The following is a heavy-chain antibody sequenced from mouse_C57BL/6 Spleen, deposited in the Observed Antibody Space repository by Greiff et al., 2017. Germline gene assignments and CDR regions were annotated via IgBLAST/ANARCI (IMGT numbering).Heavy chain of an antibody. Sequence: DVKLVESGGGLVKPGGSLKLSCAASGFTFSDYGLHWVRQAPEKGLEWVAYISSGSSTIYYADTVKGRFTISRDNAKNTLFLQMTSLRSEDTAIYYCARPYSNYFDYWGQGTTLTVSS. J-gene: IGHJ2*01. D-gene: IGHD2-5*01. CDR2: ISSGSSTI. V-gene: IGHV5-17*01. CDR1: GFTFSDYG. CDR3: ARPYSNYFDY.